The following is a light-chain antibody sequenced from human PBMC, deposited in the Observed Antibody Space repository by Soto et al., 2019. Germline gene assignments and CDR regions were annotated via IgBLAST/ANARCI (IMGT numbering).Light chain of an antibody. V-gene: IGLV2-14*01. CDR2: DVS. CDR3: SSHTSSSISSYV. CDR1: SSDVGGYNY. J-gene: IGLJ1*01. Sequence: QSALTQPASVSGSPGQSITISCTGTSSDVGGYNYVSWYQQHPGKAPKLMIYDVSNRPSGVSNRFSGSKSGNTASLTISRLQAEDEADYYCSSHTSSSISSYVFGTGTKVTVL.